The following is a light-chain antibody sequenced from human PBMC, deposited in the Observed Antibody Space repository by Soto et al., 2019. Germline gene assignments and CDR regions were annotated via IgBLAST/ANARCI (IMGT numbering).Light chain of an antibody. CDR3: QQRSSSPPT. Sequence: EIVLTQSPATLSLSPGERATLSCRASQSVSSYLTWYQQKPGQPPRLLIYVASNRATGIPARFSGSGSGTDFTLTISSLQPEDFAVYYCQQRSSSPPTFGGGTKVDIK. V-gene: IGKV3-11*01. CDR1: QSVSSY. CDR2: VAS. J-gene: IGKJ4*01.